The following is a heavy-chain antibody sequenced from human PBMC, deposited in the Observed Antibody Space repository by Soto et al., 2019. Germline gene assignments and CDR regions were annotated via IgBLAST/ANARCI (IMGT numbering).Heavy chain of an antibody. J-gene: IGHJ5*02. CDR3: ASAWDYCISTSCPNWSDP. CDR1: GGSISSYY. Sequence: SETLSLTCTVSGGSISSYYWSWIRQPPGKGLEWIGYIYYSGSTNYNPSLKSRITISLDTSNNQFSLKLSSVTAADTAVYYCASAWDYCISTSCPNWSDPWGQGTLVTVSS. D-gene: IGHD2-2*01. V-gene: IGHV4-59*01. CDR2: IYYSGST.